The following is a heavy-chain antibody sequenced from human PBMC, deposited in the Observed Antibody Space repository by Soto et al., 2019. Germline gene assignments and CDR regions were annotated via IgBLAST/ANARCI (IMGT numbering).Heavy chain of an antibody. J-gene: IGHJ4*02. V-gene: IGHV1-69*02. Sequence: QVQLVQSGAEVKKPGSSVKVSCKPSGGTFSSNTISWVRQAPGQGLEWMGRIIPILGVTTYAPQFQDRVIMSADTSANTAYMELSSLRSSDTAVYYCARSSNPGGRSGPFDFWGQGTLVIVSS. CDR2: IIPILGVT. D-gene: IGHD1-26*01. CDR3: ARSSNPGGRSGPFDF. CDR1: GGTFSSNT.